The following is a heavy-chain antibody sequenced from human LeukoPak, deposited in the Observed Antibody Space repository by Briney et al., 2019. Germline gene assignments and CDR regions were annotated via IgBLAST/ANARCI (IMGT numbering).Heavy chain of an antibody. V-gene: IGHV3-66*01. J-gene: IGHJ4*02. CDR3: AKFHTVTTTY. CDR1: GFTVSSNY. CDR2: IYSGGST. D-gene: IGHD4-11*01. Sequence: GGSLRLSCAASGFTVSSNYMTWVRQAPGKGLEWVSLIYSGGSTSYADSVRGRFTISRDNSKNTLCLQMNSLRAEDTAVYYCAKFHTVTTTYWGQGTLVTVSS.